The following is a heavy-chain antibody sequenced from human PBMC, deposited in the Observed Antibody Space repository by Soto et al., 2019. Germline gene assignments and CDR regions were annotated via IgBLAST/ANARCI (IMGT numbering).Heavy chain of an antibody. V-gene: IGHV1-8*01. J-gene: IGHJ4*02. CDR1: EYTFTGYD. D-gene: IGHD1-26*01. CDR3: VGEKVGTTGIDF. CDR2: MNPNSGNT. Sequence: QAQLVQSGAEVKKPGASVKVSCKASEYTFTGYDINWVRQATGQGLEWMGWMNPNSGNTGYAQNFQGRVTMTRDNSITTAYMELTSLRDDDSAVYYCVGEKVGTTGIDFWGQGTLVTVSS.